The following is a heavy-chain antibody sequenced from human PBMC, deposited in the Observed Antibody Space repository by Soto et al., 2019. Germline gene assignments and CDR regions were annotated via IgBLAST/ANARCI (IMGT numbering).Heavy chain of an antibody. CDR1: GYTFTSYD. CDR3: ARDKGPVRFLEWLDSNYYGMDV. Sequence: ASVKVSCKASGYTFTSYDINWVRQATGQGLEWMGWMNPNSGNTGYAQKFQGRVTMTRNTSISTAYMELSSLRSEDTAVYYCARDKGPVRFLEWLDSNYYGMDVWGQGTTVTVS. D-gene: IGHD3-3*01. CDR2: MNPNSGNT. J-gene: IGHJ6*02. V-gene: IGHV1-8*01.